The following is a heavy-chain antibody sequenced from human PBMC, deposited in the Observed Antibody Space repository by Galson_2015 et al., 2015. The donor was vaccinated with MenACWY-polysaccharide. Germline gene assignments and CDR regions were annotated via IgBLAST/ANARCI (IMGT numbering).Heavy chain of an antibody. J-gene: IGHJ4*02. CDR2: ISGSGGAT. CDR3: AKGGGFYDTSGYWN. V-gene: IGHV3-23*01. Sequence: SLRLSCAASGFTFTSYAMTWLRQASGTGLERVSAISGSGGATYYIDSVKGRFTISRDNSKNTVYLQMNSLRAEDTAIYYCAKGGGFYDTSGYWNWGQGTLVTVSS. D-gene: IGHD3-22*01. CDR1: GFTFTSYA.